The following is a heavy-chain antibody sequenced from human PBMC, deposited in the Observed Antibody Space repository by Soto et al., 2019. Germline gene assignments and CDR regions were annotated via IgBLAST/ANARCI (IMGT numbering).Heavy chain of an antibody. Sequence: GASVKVSCKALENTFGDFFIHWVRQAPGQGLEWMGWINPKTGTTNYNQKFQGRVTLTRDTSIDTAYMDLSSLRSEDTAVYYCARVTLRAKDAFDIWGQGTMVTVSS. CDR2: INPKTGTT. J-gene: IGHJ3*02. V-gene: IGHV1-2*02. CDR1: ENTFGDFF. CDR3: ARVTLRAKDAFDI.